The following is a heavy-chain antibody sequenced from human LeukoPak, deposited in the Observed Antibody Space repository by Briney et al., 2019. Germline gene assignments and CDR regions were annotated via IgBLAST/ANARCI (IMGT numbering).Heavy chain of an antibody. J-gene: IGHJ4*02. CDR1: GFTFSSYA. CDR2: ISSNGGST. V-gene: IGHV3-64*01. Sequence: PGGSLRLSCAASGFTFSSYAMHWVRQAPGKGLEYVSAISSNGGSTYYANSVKGRFTISRDNSKNTLYLQMGSLRAEDMAVYYCARIGYYGSGSYYSVGGYDYWGQGTLVTVSS. D-gene: IGHD3-10*01. CDR3: ARIGYYGSGSYYSVGGYDY.